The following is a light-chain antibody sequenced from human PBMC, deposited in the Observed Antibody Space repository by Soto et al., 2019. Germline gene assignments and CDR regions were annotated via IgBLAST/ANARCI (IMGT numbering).Light chain of an antibody. J-gene: IGKJ1*01. CDR1: QSITRY. Sequence: DIQVTQSPSSLSASVGDIVTISCRASQSITRYLHLYRQKPGRAPELLIHAVSTLQTGVPSRFSGSGSGTDFTLTISSLRPEDSATYYCQQSDTTPHPFGQVSKVDVK. CDR2: AVS. CDR3: QQSDTTPHP. V-gene: IGKV1-39*01.